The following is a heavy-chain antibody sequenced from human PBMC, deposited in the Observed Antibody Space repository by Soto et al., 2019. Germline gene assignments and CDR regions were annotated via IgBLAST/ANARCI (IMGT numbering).Heavy chain of an antibody. J-gene: IGHJ4*02. Sequence: EVQLLESGGGLVQPGGSLRLSCAASGFTFSIYAMSWVRQVPGKGLEWVSTISGIGGTSYSDFVRGRFTISRDNAKNTLYLQMNSRKVHDSAIYSCAKDGPGSGWLSDYWGQGTLVTVSS. D-gene: IGHD3-22*01. CDR2: ISGIGGT. CDR3: AKDGPGSGWLSDY. CDR1: GFTFSIYA. V-gene: IGHV3-23*01.